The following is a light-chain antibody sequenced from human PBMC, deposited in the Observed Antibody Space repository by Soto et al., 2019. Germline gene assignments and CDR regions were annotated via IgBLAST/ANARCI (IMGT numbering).Light chain of an antibody. CDR3: QHYDGSPIT. J-gene: IGKJ5*01. CDR2: GAS. V-gene: IGKV3-20*01. CDR1: QSVHFNY. Sequence: EVVLTQSPGTLSLSPGERATLSCRASQSVHFNYLAWYQQKPGQAPRLLIYGASSRATGIPDRFRGSGSGTDFTLTISRLESEDFAVYYCQHYDGSPITFGHGTRLEIK.